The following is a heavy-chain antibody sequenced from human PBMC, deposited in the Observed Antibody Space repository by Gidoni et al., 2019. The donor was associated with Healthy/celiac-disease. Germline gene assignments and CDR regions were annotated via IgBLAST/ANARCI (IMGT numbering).Heavy chain of an antibody. CDR2: ISAYNGNT. Sequence: QVQLVQSGAEVKKPGASVKVSCQASGYTFTSYGISWVRQAPGQGLEWMGWISAYNGNTNYAQKLQGRVTMTTDTSTSTSYMELRSLRSDDTAVYYCARGYYGDYDYYYYGMDVWGQGTTVTVS. CDR3: ARGYYGDYDYYYYGMDV. CDR1: GYTFTSYG. J-gene: IGHJ6*02. D-gene: IGHD4-17*01. V-gene: IGHV1-18*01.